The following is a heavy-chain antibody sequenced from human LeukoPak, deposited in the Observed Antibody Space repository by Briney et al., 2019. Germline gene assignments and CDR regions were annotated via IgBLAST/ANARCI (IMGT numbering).Heavy chain of an antibody. D-gene: IGHD2-21*02. J-gene: IGHJ4*02. V-gene: IGHV3-30-3*01. CDR1: GFTFSSYA. CDR2: ISYDGSNK. Sequence: PGGSQRLSCAASGFTFSSYAMHWVRQAPGKGLEWVAVISYDGSNKYYADSVKGRFTISRDNSKNTLYLQMNSLRAEDTAVYYCARDRAIVVVTAILDYWGQGTLVTVSS. CDR3: ARDRAIVVVTAILDY.